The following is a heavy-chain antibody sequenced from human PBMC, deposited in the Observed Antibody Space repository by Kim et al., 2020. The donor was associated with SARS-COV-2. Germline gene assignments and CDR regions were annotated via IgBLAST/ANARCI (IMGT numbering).Heavy chain of an antibody. J-gene: IGHJ4*02. V-gene: IGHV4-59*12. CDR3: ARDRSISWFFF. CDR2: NT. D-gene: IGHD6-6*01. Sequence: NTNYNPSLKSRVTISVDTSKNQFSLNLRSVSAADTAVYYCARDRSISWFFFWGQGTLVTVSS.